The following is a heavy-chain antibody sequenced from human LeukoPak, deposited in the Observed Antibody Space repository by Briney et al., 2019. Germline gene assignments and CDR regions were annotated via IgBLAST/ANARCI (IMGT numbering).Heavy chain of an antibody. J-gene: IGHJ6*02. D-gene: IGHD2-2*01. Sequence: GGSLRLSCAASGFTFSSSAMSWVRQAPGKGLEWVSAISNNGGYTYYADSVQGRFTISRDNSKSTLCLQMNSLRAEDTAVYYCARDPGYCSSTSCYGIYYYGMDVWGQGTTVTVSS. CDR1: GFTFSSSA. V-gene: IGHV3-23*01. CDR3: ARDPGYCSSTSCYGIYYYGMDV. CDR2: ISNNGGYT.